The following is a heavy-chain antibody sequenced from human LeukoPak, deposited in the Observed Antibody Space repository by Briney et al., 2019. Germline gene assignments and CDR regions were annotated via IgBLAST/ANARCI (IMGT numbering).Heavy chain of an antibody. D-gene: IGHD3-22*01. Sequence: GGSLRLSCAASGFTFSSYAMSWVRQAPEKGLEWVSAISGSGGSTYYADSVKGRFTISRDNSKNTLYLQMNSLRAEDTAVYYCAKVGLLGGGYNWFDPWGQGTLVTVSS. J-gene: IGHJ5*02. CDR3: AKVGLLGGGYNWFDP. CDR1: GFTFSSYA. V-gene: IGHV3-23*01. CDR2: ISGSGGST.